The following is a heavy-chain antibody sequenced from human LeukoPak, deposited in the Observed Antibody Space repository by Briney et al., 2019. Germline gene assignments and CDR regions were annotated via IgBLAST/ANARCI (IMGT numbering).Heavy chain of an antibody. Sequence: SETLSLTCTVSGGSISSGGYYWSWIRQPPGKGLEWIGEINHSGSTNYNPSLKSRVTISVDTSKNQFSLKLSSVTAADTAVYYCAREDHSSIAVAGTQLNAFDIWGQGTMVTVSS. CDR3: AREDHSSIAVAGTQLNAFDI. D-gene: IGHD6-19*01. V-gene: IGHV4-39*07. CDR1: GGSISSGGYY. CDR2: INHSGST. J-gene: IGHJ3*02.